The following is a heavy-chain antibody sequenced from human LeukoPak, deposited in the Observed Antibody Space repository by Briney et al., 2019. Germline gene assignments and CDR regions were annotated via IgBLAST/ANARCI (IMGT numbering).Heavy chain of an antibody. CDR3: ARGALGAFDI. CDR2: IYYSGST. D-gene: IGHD1-26*01. CDR1: GGSTSSYY. J-gene: IGHJ3*02. V-gene: IGHV4-59*01. Sequence: PSETLSLTCTVSGGSTSSYYWSWIRQPPGKGLEWIGYIYYSGSTNYNPSLKSRVTISVDTSKNQFSLKLSSVTAADTAVYYCARGALGAFDIWGQGTMVTVSS.